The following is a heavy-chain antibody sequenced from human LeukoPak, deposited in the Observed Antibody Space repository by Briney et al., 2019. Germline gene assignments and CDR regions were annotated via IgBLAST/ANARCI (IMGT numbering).Heavy chain of an antibody. V-gene: IGHV1-46*01. D-gene: IGHD3-3*01. CDR1: GYTFTSYY. Sequence: GASVKVSCKAFGYTFTSYYMHWVRQAPGQGLEWMGIINPSGGSTSYAQKFQGRVTMTRDTSTSTVYMELSSLRSEDTAVYYCARGSFGVAYYYYMDVWGKGTTVTVSS. CDR2: INPSGGST. J-gene: IGHJ6*03. CDR3: ARGSFGVAYYYYMDV.